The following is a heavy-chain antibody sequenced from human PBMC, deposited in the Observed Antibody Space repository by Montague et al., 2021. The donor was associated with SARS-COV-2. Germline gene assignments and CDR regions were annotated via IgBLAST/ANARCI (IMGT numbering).Heavy chain of an antibody. D-gene: IGHD3-10*01. J-gene: IGHJ6*02. CDR2: TYYRSKWYN. CDR3: ARGLWFGELLNRYYYYGMDV. CDR1: GDSVSSNSAA. V-gene: IGHV6-1*01. Sequence: CAISGDSVSSNSAAWNWIRQSPSRGLEWLGRTYYRSKWYNDYAVSVKSRITINPDTSKNQFSLQLNSVTPEDTAVYYCARGLWFGELLNRYYYYGMDVWGQGTTVIVSS.